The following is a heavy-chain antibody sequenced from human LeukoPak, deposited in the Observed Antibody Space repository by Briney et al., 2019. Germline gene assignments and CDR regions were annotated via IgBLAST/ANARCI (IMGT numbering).Heavy chain of an antibody. Sequence: SGGSLRLSCAASGFTFSGSAMHWVHQASGKGLEWVGRIRSKANSYATAYAASVKGRFTISRDDSKNTAYLQMNSLKTEDTAVYYCTIEAVVAHWGQGTLVTVSS. D-gene: IGHD3-22*01. V-gene: IGHV3-73*01. CDR1: GFTFSGSA. CDR3: TIEAVVAH. CDR2: IRSKANSYAT. J-gene: IGHJ4*02.